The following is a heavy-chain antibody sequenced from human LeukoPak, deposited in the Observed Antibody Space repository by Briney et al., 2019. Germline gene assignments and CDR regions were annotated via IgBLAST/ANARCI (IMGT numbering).Heavy chain of an antibody. Sequence: SVKVSCKASGGTFSSHAISWVRRAPGQGLEWMGGLIPVFGVTNYAQKFQGRVTITTDESTTTGYLELRNLRSDDTAVYYCARGKSGYDYGLDSWGQGALVIVS. CDR3: ARGKSGYDYGLDS. D-gene: IGHD5-12*01. CDR2: LIPVFGVT. V-gene: IGHV1-69*05. CDR1: GGTFSSHA. J-gene: IGHJ4*02.